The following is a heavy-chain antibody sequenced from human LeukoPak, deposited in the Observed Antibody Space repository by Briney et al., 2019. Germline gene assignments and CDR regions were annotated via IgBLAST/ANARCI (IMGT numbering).Heavy chain of an antibody. CDR2: ISAYNGNT. CDR3: ARGADQYDYNNYRTDY. V-gene: IGHV1-18*01. D-gene: IGHD4-11*01. CDR1: GYTFTSYG. J-gene: IGHJ4*02. Sequence: ASVKVSCKASGYTFTSYGISWVRQAPGQGLEWMGWISAYNGNTNYAQKLQGRVTMTTDTSTSTAYMELRSLRSDDTAVYYCARGADQYDYNNYRTDYWGQGTLVTVSS.